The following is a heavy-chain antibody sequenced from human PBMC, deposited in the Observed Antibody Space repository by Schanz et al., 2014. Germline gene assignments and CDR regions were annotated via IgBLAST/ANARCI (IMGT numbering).Heavy chain of an antibody. CDR2: ISGSGGST. CDR1: GFTFSSYA. Sequence: EVQLVEFGGGLVQPGGSLRLSCTASGFTFSSYAMSWVRQAPGKGLEWVSAISGSGGSTYYADSVKGRFTISRDNSKNTLYLQMNSLRAEDTAVYYCARDHTTESYYSAGPPIDYWGQGTLLTVSS. CDR3: ARDHTTESYYSAGPPIDY. V-gene: IGHV3-23*04. D-gene: IGHD1-26*01. J-gene: IGHJ4*02.